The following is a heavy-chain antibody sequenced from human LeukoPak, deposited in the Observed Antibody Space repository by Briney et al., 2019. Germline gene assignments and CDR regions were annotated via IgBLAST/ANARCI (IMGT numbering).Heavy chain of an antibody. CDR2: IFPSGDEI. CDR1: GFTFSTFA. Sequence: GGSLRLSCAASGFTFSTFAMIWVRQPPGKGLEWVSSIFPSGDEIHYADSGKGRFTISRDNSKNTLYLQMNSLRAEDTAVYYCARDHSLLLWFGEYFDYWGQGTLVTVSS. V-gene: IGHV3-23*01. J-gene: IGHJ4*02. D-gene: IGHD3-10*01. CDR3: ARDHSLLLWFGEYFDY.